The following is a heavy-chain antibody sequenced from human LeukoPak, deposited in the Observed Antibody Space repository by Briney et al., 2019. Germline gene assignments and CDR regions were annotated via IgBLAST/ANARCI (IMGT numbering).Heavy chain of an antibody. CDR1: GGSISSYY. J-gene: IGHJ4*02. CDR3: ARDGSSSWSEGFDY. CDR2: IYTSGST. Sequence: PSETLSLTCTVSGGSISSYYWSWIRQPAGKGLEWIGRIYTSGSTNYNPSLKSRVTMSVDTSKNQFSLKLSSVTAADTAVYYCARDGSSSWSEGFDYWGQGTLVTVSS. V-gene: IGHV4-4*07. D-gene: IGHD6-13*01.